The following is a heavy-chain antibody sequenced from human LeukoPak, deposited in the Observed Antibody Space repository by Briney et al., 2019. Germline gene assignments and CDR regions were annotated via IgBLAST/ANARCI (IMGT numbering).Heavy chain of an antibody. J-gene: IGHJ4*02. V-gene: IGHV1-8*01. Sequence: ASVNVSCKASGYTFTSYDISWVRQATGQGLEWMGWMHPKGGNTAYAQKFQGRVTMTRNTSISTAYMELSSLRSEDTAVYYCARAEEDVWGSYRYFGDWFDNWGQGTLVTVSS. D-gene: IGHD3-16*02. CDR1: GYTFTSYD. CDR2: MHPKGGNT. CDR3: ARAEEDVWGSYRYFGDWFDN.